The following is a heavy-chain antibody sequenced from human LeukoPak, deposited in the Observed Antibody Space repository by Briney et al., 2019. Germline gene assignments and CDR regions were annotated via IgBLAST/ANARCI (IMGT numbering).Heavy chain of an antibody. CDR3: AIDPNWGTHS. Sequence: GGSLRLSCAASGFTLSTYTMYWVRHPPGKGLEWVSIIGSSGGGIHYADSVKGRFTIPRDNSKNALYLQMNSLRVEDTAVYYCAIDPNWGTHSWGQGVLVTVSS. J-gene: IGHJ4*02. CDR2: IGSSGGGI. V-gene: IGHV3-23*01. D-gene: IGHD7-27*01. CDR1: GFTLSTYT.